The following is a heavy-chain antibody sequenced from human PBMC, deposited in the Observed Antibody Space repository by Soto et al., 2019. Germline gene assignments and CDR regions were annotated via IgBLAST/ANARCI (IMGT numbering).Heavy chain of an antibody. D-gene: IGHD3-22*01. Sequence: PVGSLRLTCAASGFSFSGSAMHWVRQASGKGLEWVGRIRSKANSYATAYAASVKGRFTISRDDSKNTAYLQMISLKTEDTAVYYCTRQGAYYDSSGLKNFDYWGQGTLVTVSS. J-gene: IGHJ4*02. CDR2: IRSKANSYAT. V-gene: IGHV3-73*01. CDR1: GFSFSGSA. CDR3: TRQGAYYDSSGLKNFDY.